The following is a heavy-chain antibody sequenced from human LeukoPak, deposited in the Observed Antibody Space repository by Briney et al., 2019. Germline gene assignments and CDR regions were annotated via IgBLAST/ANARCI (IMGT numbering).Heavy chain of an antibody. Sequence: GGSLRLSCAVSGFTFSSYSMNWVRQAPGKGLEWVSYISSSSTTIYYADSVMGRFTISRDNSKNTLYLQMNSLRAEDTAVYYCARDRGYCSSTSCYGVFYYGMDVWGQGTTVTVSS. D-gene: IGHD2-2*01. V-gene: IGHV3-48*01. CDR3: ARDRGYCSSTSCYGVFYYGMDV. J-gene: IGHJ6*02. CDR1: GFTFSSYS. CDR2: ISSSSTTI.